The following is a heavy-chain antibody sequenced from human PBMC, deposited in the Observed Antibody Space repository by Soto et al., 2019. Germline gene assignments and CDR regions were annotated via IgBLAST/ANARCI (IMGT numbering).Heavy chain of an antibody. CDR3: AKGYCSSTSCHSRNGMDV. CDR2: ISGSGGST. CDR1: GFTFSSYA. V-gene: IGHV3-23*01. D-gene: IGHD2-2*01. Sequence: VGSLRLSCAASGFTFSSYAMSWVRQAPGKGLEWVSAISGSGGSTYYADSVKGRFTISRDNSKNTLYLQMNSLRAEDTAVYYCAKGYCSSTSCHSRNGMDVWGQGTTVTVSS. J-gene: IGHJ6*02.